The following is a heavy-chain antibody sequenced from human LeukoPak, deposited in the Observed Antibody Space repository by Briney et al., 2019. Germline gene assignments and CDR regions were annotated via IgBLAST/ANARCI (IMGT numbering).Heavy chain of an antibody. CDR2: ISAYNGNT. CDR1: GYTFTSYG. V-gene: IGHV1-18*04. J-gene: IGHJ4*02. CDR3: ATTKRSIAAAGKPLDY. D-gene: IGHD6-13*01. Sequence: ASVKVSCKASGYTFTSYGISWVRQAPGQGLEWIGWISAYNGNTNYAQKLQGRVTMTTDTSTSTAYMELRSLTSDDTAVYYCATTKRSIAAAGKPLDYWGQGTLVTVSS.